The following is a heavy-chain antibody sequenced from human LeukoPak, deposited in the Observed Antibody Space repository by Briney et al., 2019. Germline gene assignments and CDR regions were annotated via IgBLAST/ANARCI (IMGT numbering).Heavy chain of an antibody. CDR3: ANVAREDDFDY. J-gene: IGHJ4*02. CDR2: ISYDGSNK. D-gene: IGHD1-26*01. Sequence: GGSLRLSCAASGFTFSSYGMHWVRQAPGKGLEWVAVISYDGSNKYYADSVKGRFTISRDNSKNTLYLQMNSLRAEDTAVYYCANVAREDDFDYWGQGTLVTVSS. V-gene: IGHV3-30*18. CDR1: GFTFSSYG.